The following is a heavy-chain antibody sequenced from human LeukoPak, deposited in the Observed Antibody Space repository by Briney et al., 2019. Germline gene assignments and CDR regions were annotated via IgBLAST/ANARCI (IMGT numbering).Heavy chain of an antibody. D-gene: IGHD3-3*02. CDR1: GFTFSSYR. J-gene: IGHJ4*02. CDR2: INTDGSNT. Sequence: GGSLRLSCAASGFTFSSYRMHRVRQAPGKGLVWVSRINTDGSNTIYADSVKGRFTISRDNVKDTLYLQMNSLRAEDTAVYYCARDSFTAFDYWGQGTLVTVSS. V-gene: IGHV3-74*01. CDR3: ARDSFTAFDY.